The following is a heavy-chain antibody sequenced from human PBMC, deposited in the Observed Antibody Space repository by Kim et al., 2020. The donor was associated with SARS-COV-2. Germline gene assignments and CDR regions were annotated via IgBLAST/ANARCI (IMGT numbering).Heavy chain of an antibody. V-gene: IGHV3-15*01. CDR3: TTEVCTGGTWSVKNAFDI. CDR2: IKTKAAGGAT. J-gene: IGHJ3*02. Sequence: GGSLRLSCAASGFNFRDAWMTWVRQAPGKGLEWVARIKTKAAGGATDYAAPVKGRFTISRDDSKNTVFLQMNSLKSEDRGVYYCTTEVCTGGTWSVKNAFDIWRQGTMVTVSS. CDR1: GFNFRDAW. D-gene: IGHD2-8*02.